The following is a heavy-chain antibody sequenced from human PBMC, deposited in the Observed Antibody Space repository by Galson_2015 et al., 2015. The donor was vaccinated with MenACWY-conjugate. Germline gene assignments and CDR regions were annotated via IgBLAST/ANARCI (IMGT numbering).Heavy chain of an antibody. CDR2: ISGSGGST. CDR1: GFTFSSYA. Sequence: SMRLSCAASGFTFSSYAMSWVRQAPGKGLEWVSAISGSGGSTYYADSVKGRFTISRDNSKNTLYLQMNSLRAEDTAVYYCAKGSSLETGAFEIWGQGTMVTVSS. D-gene: IGHD1-1*01. J-gene: IGHJ3*02. CDR3: AKGSSLETGAFEI. V-gene: IGHV3-23*01.